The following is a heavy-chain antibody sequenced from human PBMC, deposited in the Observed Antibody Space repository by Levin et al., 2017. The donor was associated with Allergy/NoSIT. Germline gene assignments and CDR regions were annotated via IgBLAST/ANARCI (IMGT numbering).Heavy chain of an antibody. D-gene: IGHD2-8*02. CDR3: ARGGGYCTGGVCYYYYYYYMDV. J-gene: IGHJ6*03. Sequence: KISCKASGGTFSSYAISWVRQAPGQGLEWMGGIIPIFGTANYAQKFQGRVTITADESTSTAYMELSSLRSEDTAVYYCARGGGYCTGGVCYYYYYYYMDVWGKGTTVTVSS. V-gene: IGHV1-69*01. CDR2: IIPIFGTA. CDR1: GGTFSSYA.